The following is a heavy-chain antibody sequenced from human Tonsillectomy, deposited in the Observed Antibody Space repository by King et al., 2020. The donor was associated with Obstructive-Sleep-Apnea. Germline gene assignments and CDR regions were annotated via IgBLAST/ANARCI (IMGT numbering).Heavy chain of an antibody. J-gene: IGHJ5*02. CDR1: GNTFSSDY. D-gene: IGHD2-2*01. Sequence: QLVQSGAEVKKPGASVKVSCKASGNTFSSDYMHWVRQAPGQGLEWMGMINPSGGTTSYAQKFQGRVTMTRDTTTSTLYMELDSLRSEDTAVYYCAGVVSPGRSVWLDPWGQGTLVTVSS. CDR3: AGVVSPGRSVWLDP. V-gene: IGHV1-46*01. CDR2: INPSGGTT.